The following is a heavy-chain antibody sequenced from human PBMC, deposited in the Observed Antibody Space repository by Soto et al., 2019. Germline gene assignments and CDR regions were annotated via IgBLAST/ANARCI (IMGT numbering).Heavy chain of an antibody. CDR1: GFTVSSKH. V-gene: IGHV3-53*01. Sequence: GGSLRLSCAASGFTVSSKHMSWVRQAPGKGLEWVSIIWSAGLIYYADSVRGRFTISRDISKNILCLEMTSLRADDTAVYYCAREAPMDVWGQGTTVTVSS. J-gene: IGHJ6*02. CDR2: IWSAGLI. CDR3: AREAPMDV.